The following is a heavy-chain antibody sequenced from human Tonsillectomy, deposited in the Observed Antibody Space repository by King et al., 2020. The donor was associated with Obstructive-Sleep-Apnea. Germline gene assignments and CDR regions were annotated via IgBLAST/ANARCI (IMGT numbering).Heavy chain of an antibody. D-gene: IGHD3-10*01. CDR3: ARGYGSGSFYDDY. CDR1: GGSFNGYY. J-gene: IGHJ4*02. CDR2: INHGGIT. Sequence: VQLQQWGAGLLKPSETLSLTCAVYGGSFNGYYWSWIRQPPGKGLEWIGEINHGGITNCNPSLKGRVTISVDTSINQFSLKLSSVTAADTAVYYGARGYGSGSFYDDYWGQGTLVTVSS. V-gene: IGHV4-34*01.